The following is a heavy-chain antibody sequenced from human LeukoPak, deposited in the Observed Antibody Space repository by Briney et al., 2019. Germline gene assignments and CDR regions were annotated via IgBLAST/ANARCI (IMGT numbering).Heavy chain of an antibody. J-gene: IGHJ3*02. V-gene: IGHV3-23*01. D-gene: IGHD4-17*01. CDR1: GFTFSSYA. Sequence: GGSLRLSCAASGFTFSSYAMSWVRQAPGKGLEWVSAISGSGGSTYYADSVKGRFTNSRDNSKNTMYLQMNSLRAEDTAVYYCAKYYGDYVRIPGAFNIWGQGTMVTVSS. CDR3: AKYYGDYVRIPGAFNI. CDR2: ISGSGGST.